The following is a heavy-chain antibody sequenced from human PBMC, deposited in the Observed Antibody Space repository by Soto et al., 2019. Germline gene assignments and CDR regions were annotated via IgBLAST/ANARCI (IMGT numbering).Heavy chain of an antibody. CDR3: ARDWSCSGGSCYSEAEAFDI. CDR2: ISSSSSYI. D-gene: IGHD2-15*01. V-gene: IGHV3-21*01. J-gene: IGHJ3*02. CDR1: GFTFSSYS. Sequence: GGSLRLSCAASGFTFSSYSMNWVRQAPGKGLEWVSSISSSSSYIYYADSVKGRFTISRDNAKNSLYLQMNSLRAEDTAVYYCARDWSCSGGSCYSEAEAFDIWGQGTMVTV.